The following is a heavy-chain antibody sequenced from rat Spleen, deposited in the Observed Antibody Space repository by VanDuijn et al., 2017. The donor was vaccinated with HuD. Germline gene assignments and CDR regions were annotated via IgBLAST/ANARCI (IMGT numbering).Heavy chain of an antibody. J-gene: IGHJ3*01. V-gene: IGHV5S10*01. Sequence: EVQLVESGGGLVQPGNSLKLSCAASGFTFSDYAMAWVRQSPEKGLEWVATIVFDSSGVYYRDSVKGRFSISRDSAKSTLSLQMDSLRSEDTATYYCTTYSNWFPHWGQGTQVAVSS. CDR1: GFTFSDYA. CDR3: TTYSNWFPH. CDR2: IVFDSSGV.